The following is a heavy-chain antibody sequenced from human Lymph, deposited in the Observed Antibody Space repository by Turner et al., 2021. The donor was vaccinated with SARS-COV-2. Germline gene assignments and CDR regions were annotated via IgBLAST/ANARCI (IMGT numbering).Heavy chain of an antibody. Sequence: QVQLQESGPRLVKPLETLSLTCTVSGGSMNSNYWSWIRQPPGKLLGWIGYSYYRGSTNYNPSLKSRVTISVDTSKNQFSLKLTSVTAADTAIYYCARETVNNWVDPWGQGILVTVSS. D-gene: IGHD2-21*02. J-gene: IGHJ5*02. CDR1: GGSMNSNY. CDR2: SYYRGST. V-gene: IGHV4-59*01. CDR3: ARETVNNWVDP.